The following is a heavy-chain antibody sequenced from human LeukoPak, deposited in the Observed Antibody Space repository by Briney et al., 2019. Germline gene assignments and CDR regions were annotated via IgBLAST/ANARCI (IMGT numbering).Heavy chain of an antibody. CDR1: GYSISSGYY. V-gene: IGHV4-38-2*01. CDR3: ARSRGGYYDSSGYPY. CDR2: IYHSGST. D-gene: IGHD3-22*01. Sequence: SETLSLTCAVSGYSISSGYYWGWIRQPPGKGLEWIGSIYHSGSTYYNPSLKSRVTISVDTSKNQFSLKLSSVTAADTAVYYCARSRGGYYDSSGYPYWGQGTLVTVSS. J-gene: IGHJ4*02.